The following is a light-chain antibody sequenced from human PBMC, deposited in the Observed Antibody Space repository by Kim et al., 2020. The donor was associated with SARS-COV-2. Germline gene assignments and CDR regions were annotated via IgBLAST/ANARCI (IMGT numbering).Light chain of an antibody. CDR1: SSTIGAGYD. CDR3: QSYDSSLSAYV. J-gene: IGLJ1*01. CDR2: GNN. Sequence: QRVTISCPGSSSTIGAGYDVHWYQQLPGAAPKLLIYGNNNRPSGVPDRLSASKSGTSASLAITGLQAEDEADYYCQSYDSSLSAYVFGTGTKVTVL. V-gene: IGLV1-40*01.